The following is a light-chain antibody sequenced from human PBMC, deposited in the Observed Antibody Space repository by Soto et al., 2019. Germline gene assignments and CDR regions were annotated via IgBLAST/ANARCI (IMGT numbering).Light chain of an antibody. CDR1: SSNIGAGYD. V-gene: IGLV1-40*01. CDR3: QSYDNSLSGLV. Sequence: QSVLTQPPSVSGAPGQRVTISCTGSSSNIGAGYDVQWYQQLPGTAPRLLIQANSNRPSGVPDRLSGSKSGTSGSLAITGLQAEDEGDYYCQSYDNSLSGLVVGGGTKLTVL. J-gene: IGLJ3*02. CDR2: ANS.